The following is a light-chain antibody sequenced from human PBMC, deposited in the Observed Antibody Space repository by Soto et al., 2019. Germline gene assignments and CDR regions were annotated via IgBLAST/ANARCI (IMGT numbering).Light chain of an antibody. CDR1: QTVTDNY. J-gene: IGKJ4*01. V-gene: IGKV3-11*01. Sequence: EIVLPQSPGILSLSPGARSTLSGRASQTVTDNYFAWYQQKPGQAHRLLIFETSDRAPGIPARFSGSGSGTDFTLTISSLEPEDFALYFCQHRSNWPPTVGRGTKVDIK. CDR2: ETS. CDR3: QHRSNWPPT.